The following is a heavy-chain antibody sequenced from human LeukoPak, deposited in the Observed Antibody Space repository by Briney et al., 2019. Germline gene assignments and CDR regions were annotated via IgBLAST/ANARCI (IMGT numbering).Heavy chain of an antibody. Sequence: ASVKVSCKVSGYTLTELSMHWVRQAPGKGLEWMGGFDPEDGETIYAQKFQGRVTMTEDTSTDTAYMELSSLGSEDTAVYYCATDSQYYYDSSGYCLDYWGQGTLVTVSS. V-gene: IGHV1-24*01. D-gene: IGHD3-22*01. CDR1: GYTLTELS. CDR2: FDPEDGET. J-gene: IGHJ4*02. CDR3: ATDSQYYYDSSGYCLDY.